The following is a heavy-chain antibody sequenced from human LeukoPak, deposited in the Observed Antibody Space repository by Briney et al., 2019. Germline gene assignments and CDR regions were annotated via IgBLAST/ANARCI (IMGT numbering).Heavy chain of an antibody. CDR3: AKDAIVVVTALYYFDY. Sequence: PGGSLRLSCAASGFTFSSYAMSWVRQAPGKGPEWVSAISGSGGSTYYADSVKGRFTISRDNSKNTLYLQMNSLRAEDTAVYYCAKDAIVVVTALYYFDYWGQGTLVTVSS. CDR1: GFTFSSYA. CDR2: ISGSGGST. D-gene: IGHD2-21*02. V-gene: IGHV3-23*01. J-gene: IGHJ4*02.